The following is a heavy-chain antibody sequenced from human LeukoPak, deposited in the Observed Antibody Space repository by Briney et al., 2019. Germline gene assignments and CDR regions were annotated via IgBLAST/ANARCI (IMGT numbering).Heavy chain of an antibody. J-gene: IGHJ5*02. D-gene: IGHD5-24*01. V-gene: IGHV4-30-4*01. CDR2: IYYSGST. CDR1: GGSISSGDYY. CDR3: ARTPQVEMATILRGTHPIKKNNWFDP. Sequence: SETLSLTCTVSGGSISSGDYYWSWIRQPPGKGLEWIGYIYYSGSTYYNPSLKSRVTISVDTSKNQFSLKLSSVTAADTAVYYCARTPQVEMATILRGTHPIKKNNWFDPWGQGTLVTVSS.